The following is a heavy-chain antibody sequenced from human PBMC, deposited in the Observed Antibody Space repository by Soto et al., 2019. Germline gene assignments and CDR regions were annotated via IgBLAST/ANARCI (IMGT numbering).Heavy chain of an antibody. CDR1: GDSISGYY. CDR2: IYDSGTT. Sequence: PSETLSLTCTVSGDSISGYYWSWIRQPPGEGLEWIAYIYDSGTTRYNPSLKSRVTISVDTSKNQFSLRLTSVTAADTAVYYCARVPLLWGQGTLVTVSS. J-gene: IGHJ4*02. V-gene: IGHV4-59*01. CDR3: ARVPLL. D-gene: IGHD1-26*01.